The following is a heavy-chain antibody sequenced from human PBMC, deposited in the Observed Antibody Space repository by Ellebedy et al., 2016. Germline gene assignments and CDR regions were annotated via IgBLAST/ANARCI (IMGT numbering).Heavy chain of an antibody. CDR1: GGSISSYY. V-gene: IGHV4-59*08. CDR3: ARQTPHGVIAADFDY. D-gene: IGHD6-13*01. J-gene: IGHJ4*02. CDR2: IYYSGST. Sequence: SETLSLTCTVSGGSISSYYWSWIRQPPGKGLEWIGYIYYSGSTNYNPSLKSRVTISVDASKNQFSLKLSYVTAADTAVYYCARQTPHGVIAADFDYWGQGTLVTVSS.